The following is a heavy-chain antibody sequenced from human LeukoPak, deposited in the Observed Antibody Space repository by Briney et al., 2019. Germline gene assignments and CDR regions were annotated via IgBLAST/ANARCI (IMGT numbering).Heavy chain of an antibody. CDR1: GFTFSSFG. CDR2: ISYDGSSK. Sequence: PGRSLRLSCAASGFTFSSFGMCWVRQAPGKGLEGVAVISYDGSSKYYADSVKGRFTISRDNSKNTLYLQMNSLRAEDTAVYYCAKSTCSGGSCYFKLDYWGQGTLVTVSS. D-gene: IGHD2-15*01. J-gene: IGHJ4*02. CDR3: AKSTCSGGSCYFKLDY. V-gene: IGHV3-30*18.